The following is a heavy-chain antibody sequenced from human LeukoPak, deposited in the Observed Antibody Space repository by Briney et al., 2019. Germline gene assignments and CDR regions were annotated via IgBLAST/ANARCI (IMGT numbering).Heavy chain of an antibody. J-gene: IGHJ4*02. V-gene: IGHV3-30*01. CDR2: ISYDGSNK. CDR3: ARDPSSSWPDY. Sequence: GGSLRLSCAASGFTFSSYAMHWVRQAPGKGLEWVAVISYDGSNKYYADSVKGRFTISRDNSKNTLYLQMNSLRAEDTAVYYCARDPSSSWPDYWGQGTLVAVSS. CDR1: GFTFSSYA. D-gene: IGHD6-13*01.